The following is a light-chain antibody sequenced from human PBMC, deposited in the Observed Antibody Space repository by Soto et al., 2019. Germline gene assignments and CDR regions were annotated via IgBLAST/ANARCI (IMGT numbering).Light chain of an antibody. V-gene: IGKV1-39*01. J-gene: IGKJ4*01. CDR1: QSISSY. CDR2: AAS. CDR3: QQSYSTLT. Sequence: DIQMTQSPSSLSASVGDRVTITCRASQSISSYLNWYQQKPGKAPKLLIYAASSLQSGVPSRFSGSGSGTDFTLTIISLQPEDFATYYCQQSYSTLTFGGGTKLEIK.